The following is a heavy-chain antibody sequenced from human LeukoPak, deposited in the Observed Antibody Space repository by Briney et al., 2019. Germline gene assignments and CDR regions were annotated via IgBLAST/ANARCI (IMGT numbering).Heavy chain of an antibody. CDR3: ARVGSGYVPYNWFDP. CDR2: INPNSGGT. Sequence: GASVKVSCKASGYTFTGYYMHWVRQAPGQGLEWMGWINPNSGGTNYAQKFQGRVTMTRDTSISTAYMELSRLRSDDTAVYYCARVGSGYVPYNWFDPWGQGTLVTVSS. V-gene: IGHV1-2*02. D-gene: IGHD5-12*01. J-gene: IGHJ5*02. CDR1: GYTFTGYY.